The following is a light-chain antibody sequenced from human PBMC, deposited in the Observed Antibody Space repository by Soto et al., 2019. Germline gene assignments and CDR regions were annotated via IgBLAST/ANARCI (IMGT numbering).Light chain of an antibody. CDR2: AAS. V-gene: IGKV3-20*01. CDR3: QHYGYSQWT. Sequence: EIVLTQSPGTLSLSPGERATLSCRASQSVSSSHLAWYQHKPGQAPRLLIYAASSRASGIPDRFSGSGSGTEFTLTITRLEPEDSAVYFCQHYGYSQWTFGQGTKVDI. CDR1: QSVSSSH. J-gene: IGKJ1*01.